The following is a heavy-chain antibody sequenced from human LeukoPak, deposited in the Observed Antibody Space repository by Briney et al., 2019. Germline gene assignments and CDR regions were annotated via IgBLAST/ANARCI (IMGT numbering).Heavy chain of an antibody. CDR3: VRACGSAACPFYFHY. V-gene: IGHV3-7*01. Sequence: GGSLRLSCAASGFTFSSYGMTWIRQAPGKGLEWVATINQDGSAKYCVDSVQGRFTISRDNAQNSLYLQLNSLRAQDSALYYCVRACGSAACPFYFHYWGQGTLVTVS. D-gene: IGHD2-21*01. J-gene: IGHJ4*02. CDR2: INQDGSAK. CDR1: GFTFSSYG.